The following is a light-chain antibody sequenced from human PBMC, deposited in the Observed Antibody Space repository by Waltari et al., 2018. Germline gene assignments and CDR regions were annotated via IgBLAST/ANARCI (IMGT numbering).Light chain of an antibody. J-gene: IGLJ3*02. CDR3: SSRDIRGIQLL. Sequence: SSELTQDPAVSVALGQTVRITCQGDSRTSYYARWYQQRAGQAPLLVIYGKNKRPSGIPDRFSGSSLGDTSSLTITAARAEDEADYYCSSRDIRGIQLLFGGGTKLTVL. CDR2: GKN. V-gene: IGLV3-19*01. CDR1: SRTSYY.